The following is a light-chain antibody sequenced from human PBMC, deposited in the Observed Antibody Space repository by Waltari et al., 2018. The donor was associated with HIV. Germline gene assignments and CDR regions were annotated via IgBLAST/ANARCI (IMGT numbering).Light chain of an antibody. CDR3: QQRSNWPPWT. CDR1: QSVSSY. Sequence: DIVFTQSPATLSLSPGERATISCRASQSVSSYLALYQQKPGQAPRLLIYDASNRVTGIPARFSGSGSGTDFTLTISSLEPEDFAVYYCQQRSNWPPWTFGPGTKVDIK. CDR2: DAS. J-gene: IGKJ3*01. V-gene: IGKV3-11*01.